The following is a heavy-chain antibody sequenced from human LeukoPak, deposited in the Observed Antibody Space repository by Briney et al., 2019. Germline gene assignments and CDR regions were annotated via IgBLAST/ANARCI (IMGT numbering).Heavy chain of an antibody. J-gene: IGHJ5*02. V-gene: IGHV1-18*01. CDR3: ARKVPNDSSGYYYRGQFDP. CDR2: ISVYNGHT. D-gene: IGHD3-22*01. CDR1: GYTFTSYG. Sequence: GASVKVSCKASGYTFTSYGISWVRQAPGQGLEWLGWISVYNGHTNYAQKLQGRVTMTTDTSTTTAYMELRTLRSDDTAVYYCARKVPNDSSGYYYRGQFDPWGQGTLVTVSS.